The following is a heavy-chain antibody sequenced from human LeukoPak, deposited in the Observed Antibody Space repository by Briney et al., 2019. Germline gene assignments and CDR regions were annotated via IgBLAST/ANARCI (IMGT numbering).Heavy chain of an antibody. J-gene: IGHJ4*02. CDR2: IYYSGNT. CDR3: ARGAGWYDY. CDR1: GVSISPYY. D-gene: IGHD6-19*01. V-gene: IGHV4-59*01. Sequence: SETLSLTCTVSGVSISPYYWSWIRQPPGKGLEWIGYIYYSGNTNYNPSLKSRVTISVDTSENHFSLKLSSVTAADTAVYYCARGAGWYDYWGQGTLATVSS.